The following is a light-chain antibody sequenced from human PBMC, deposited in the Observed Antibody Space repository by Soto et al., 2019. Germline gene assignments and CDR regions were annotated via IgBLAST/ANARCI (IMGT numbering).Light chain of an antibody. Sequence: EVVMTQSPLSLPVTLGQPASISCRSSQSLAYIDGNTYLTWFHQRPGQSPRRLIYNVSNRFSGVPDRFSGSGAGTDFTLKISRVEAEDVGIYYCMQATKYPPYTFGQGTKLEIK. CDR2: NVS. CDR1: QSLAYIDGNTY. J-gene: IGKJ2*01. CDR3: MQATKYPPYT. V-gene: IGKV2-30*01.